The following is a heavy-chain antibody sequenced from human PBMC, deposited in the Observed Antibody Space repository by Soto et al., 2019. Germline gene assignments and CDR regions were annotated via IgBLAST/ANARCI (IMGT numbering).Heavy chain of an antibody. CDR3: ARGDSQSTYYYYYYGMDV. Sequence: ASVKVSCKASGYTFTGYYMHWVRQAPGQGLEWMGWINPNSGSTNYAQKFQGWVTMTRDTSISTAYMELSRLRSDDTAVYYCARGDSQSTYYYYYYGMDVWGQGTTVTVSS. D-gene: IGHD5-18*01. CDR1: GYTFTGYY. V-gene: IGHV1-2*04. CDR2: INPNSGST. J-gene: IGHJ6*02.